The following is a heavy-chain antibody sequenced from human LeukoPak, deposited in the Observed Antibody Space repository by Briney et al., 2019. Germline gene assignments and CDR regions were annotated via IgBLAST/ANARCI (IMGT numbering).Heavy chain of an antibody. Sequence: PGGSLRLSCAAPGFTFDDYAMHWVRQAPGKGLEWVSLISWDGGSTYYADSVKGRFTISRDNSKNSLYLQMNSLRAEDTALYYCAKAARLTYYYYYMDVWGKGTTVTVSS. V-gene: IGHV3-43D*03. J-gene: IGHJ6*03. CDR2: ISWDGGST. D-gene: IGHD6-6*01. CDR3: AKAARLTYYYYYMDV. CDR1: GFTFDDYA.